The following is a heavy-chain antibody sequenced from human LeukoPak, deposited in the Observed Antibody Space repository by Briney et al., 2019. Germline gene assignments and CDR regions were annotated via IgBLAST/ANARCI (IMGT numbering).Heavy chain of an antibody. Sequence: PSETLSLTCTVSGGPISSGGYYWSWIRQHPGKGLKWIGYIYYSGSTYYNPSLKSRVTISVDTSKNQFSLKLSSVTAADTAVYYCARDSYYGSGSYLYWGQGTLVTVSS. CDR2: IYYSGST. CDR3: ARDSYYGSGSYLY. V-gene: IGHV4-31*03. CDR1: GGPISSGGYY. D-gene: IGHD3-10*01. J-gene: IGHJ4*02.